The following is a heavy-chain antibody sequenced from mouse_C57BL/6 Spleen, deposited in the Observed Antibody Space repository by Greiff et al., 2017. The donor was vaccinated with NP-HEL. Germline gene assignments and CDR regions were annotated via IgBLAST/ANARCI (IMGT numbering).Heavy chain of an antibody. CDR2: IWSGGST. D-gene: IGHD3-2*02. CDR1: GFSLTSYG. J-gene: IGHJ2*01. V-gene: IGHV2-2*01. Sequence: QVHVKQSGPGLVQPSQSLSITCTVSGFSLTSYGVHWVRQSPGKGLEWLGVIWSGGSTDYNAAFISRLSISKDNSKSQVFFKRNSLQADDTAIYYCARNQGDSSGYYFDYWGQGTTLTVSS. CDR3: ARNQGDSSGYYFDY.